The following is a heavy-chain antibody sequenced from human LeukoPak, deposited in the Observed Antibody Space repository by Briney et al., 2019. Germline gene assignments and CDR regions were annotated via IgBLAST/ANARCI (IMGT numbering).Heavy chain of an antibody. CDR3: ARVGVASFFDY. Sequence: SQTLSLTCTVSGGSISSGSYYWSWIRQPAGKGLEWIGLIYTSGSTNYNPPLKSRVTISVDTSKNQFSLKLSSVTAADTAVYYCARVGVASFFDYWGQGTLVTVSS. CDR2: IYTSGST. V-gene: IGHV4-61*02. D-gene: IGHD3-3*01. J-gene: IGHJ4*02. CDR1: GGSISSGSYY.